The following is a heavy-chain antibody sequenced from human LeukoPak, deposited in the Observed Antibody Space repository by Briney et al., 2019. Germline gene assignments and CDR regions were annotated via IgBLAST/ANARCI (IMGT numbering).Heavy chain of an antibody. J-gene: IGHJ4*02. CDR3: ARDSTIFGVVTLFDY. CDR2: IYTSGST. CDR1: GGSISSYY. Sequence: PSETLSLTCTVSGGSISSYYWSWIRQPAGKGLEWIGRIYTSGSTNYNPSLKSRVTMSVDTSKNQFSLKLSSVTAADTAVYYCARDSTIFGVVTLFDYWGQGTLVTVSS. D-gene: IGHD3-3*01. V-gene: IGHV4-4*07.